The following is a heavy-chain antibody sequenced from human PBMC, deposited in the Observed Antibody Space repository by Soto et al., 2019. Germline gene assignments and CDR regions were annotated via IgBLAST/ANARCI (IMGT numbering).Heavy chain of an antibody. D-gene: IGHD6-19*01. CDR2: ISSSSSTI. CDR3: ASLGGIAVAGTGYYYYGMDV. V-gene: IGHV3-48*02. CDR1: GFTFSSYS. Sequence: GGSLRLSCAASGFTFSSYSMNWVRQAPGKGLEWVSYISSSSSTIYYADSVKGRFTISRDNAKNSLYLQMNSLRDEDTAVYYCASLGGIAVAGTGYYYYGMDVWGQGTTVIVSS. J-gene: IGHJ6*02.